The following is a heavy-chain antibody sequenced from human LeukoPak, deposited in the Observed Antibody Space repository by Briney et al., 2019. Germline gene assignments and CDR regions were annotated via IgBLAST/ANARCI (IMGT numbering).Heavy chain of an antibody. CDR1: GSTFGSYG. CDR2: IRGSGGNT. D-gene: IGHD3-10*01. V-gene: IGHV3-23*01. J-gene: IGHJ4*02. CDR3: ATRGVVIRVFLVGFHKEASYFDS. Sequence: GRSLRLSCAAVGSTFGSYGMHWGRPVAGEGLGLGSGIRGSGGNTSYAESVKGRFNISRDNTRSPLNLELSSLRAEDTAVYFPATRGVVIRVFLVGFHKEASYFDSWGQGALVTVSS.